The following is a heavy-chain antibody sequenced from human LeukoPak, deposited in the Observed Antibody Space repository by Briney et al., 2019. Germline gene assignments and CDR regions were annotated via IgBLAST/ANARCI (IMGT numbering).Heavy chain of an antibody. D-gene: IGHD1-26*01. CDR1: GGSISSYY. Sequence: SETLSLTCTVSGGSISSYYWSWIRQPPGKGLEWIGYIYYSGSTNYNPSLKSRVTMPVDTSKNQFSLKLSSVTAADTAVYYCARLYSGSYYFDYWGQGTLVTVSS. J-gene: IGHJ4*02. CDR2: IYYSGST. CDR3: ARLYSGSYYFDY. V-gene: IGHV4-59*08.